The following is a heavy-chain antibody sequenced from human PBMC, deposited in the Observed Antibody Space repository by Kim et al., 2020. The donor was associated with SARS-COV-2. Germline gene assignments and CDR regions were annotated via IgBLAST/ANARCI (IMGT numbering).Heavy chain of an antibody. V-gene: IGHV4-38-2*02. D-gene: IGHD6-19*01. CDR1: GYSISSGYY. CDR3: ARCIVVAQRTYHYYYGM. Sequence: SETLSLTCSVSGYSISSGYYWGWMRQPPGKGLEWIGSFYHSGRTYYNPSLKSRVTISVDTSKNQFSLKLSSVTAADTGVYYCARCIVVAQRTYHYYYGM. CDR2: FYHSGRT. J-gene: IGHJ6*01.